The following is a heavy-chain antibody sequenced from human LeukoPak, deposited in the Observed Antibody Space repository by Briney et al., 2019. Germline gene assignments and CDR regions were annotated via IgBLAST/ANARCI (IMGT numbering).Heavy chain of an antibody. D-gene: IGHD6-13*01. Sequence: SETLSLTCTVSSDSISSSRFYGGWIRQPPGRGLEWIATISYSGSTYYNPSLRSRVTMSIDTSQNQFSLKLSSVTAADTAVYYCASLLSGFISSWCPDYYYGVDVWGQGTTVSVSS. J-gene: IGHJ6*02. V-gene: IGHV4-39*01. CDR1: SDSISSSRFY. CDR2: ISYSGST. CDR3: ASLLSGFISSWCPDYYYGVDV.